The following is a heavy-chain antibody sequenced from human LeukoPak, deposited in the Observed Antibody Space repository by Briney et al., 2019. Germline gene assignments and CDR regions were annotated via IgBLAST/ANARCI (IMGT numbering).Heavy chain of an antibody. Sequence: PGGSLRLSCAASAFTFSSYAMSWVRQAPGKGREWVSAISGSGGSTYYADSVKGRFTISRDNSKNTLYLQMNSLRAEDTAVYYCANSPSATVTTLFNYWGQGTLVSVSS. CDR3: ANSPSATVTTLFNY. CDR2: ISGSGGST. J-gene: IGHJ4*02. D-gene: IGHD4-17*01. V-gene: IGHV3-23*01. CDR1: AFTFSSYA.